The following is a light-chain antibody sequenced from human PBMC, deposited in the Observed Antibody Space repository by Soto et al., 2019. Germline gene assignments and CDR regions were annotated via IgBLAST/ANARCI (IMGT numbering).Light chain of an antibody. CDR2: KAS. V-gene: IGKV1-5*03. Sequence: DIQMTQSPATLSGSVGDRGTSTCRASQTISSWLAWYQQKPGKAPKLLIYKASTLKSGVPSRFSGSGSGTEFTLTISSLQPDDFATYYCQHYNSYSEAFGQGTKVDI. CDR3: QHYNSYSEA. CDR1: QTISSW. J-gene: IGKJ1*01.